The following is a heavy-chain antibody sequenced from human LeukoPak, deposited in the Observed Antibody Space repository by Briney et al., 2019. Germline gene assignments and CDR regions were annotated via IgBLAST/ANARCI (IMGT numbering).Heavy chain of an antibody. CDR2: IYYSGST. D-gene: IGHD3-3*01. J-gene: IGHJ5*02. CDR1: GGSFSGYY. V-gene: IGHV4-34*09. CDR3: ARDQPSGTFDP. Sequence: SETLSLTCAVYGGSFSGYYWSWIRQPPGKGLEWIGYIYYSGSTYYNPSLKSRVTISVDTSKNQFSLKLSSVTAADTAVYYCARDQPSGTFDPWGQGTLVTVSS.